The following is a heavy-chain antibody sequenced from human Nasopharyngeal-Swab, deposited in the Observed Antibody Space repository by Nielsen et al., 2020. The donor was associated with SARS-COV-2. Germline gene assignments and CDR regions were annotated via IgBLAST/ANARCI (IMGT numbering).Heavy chain of an antibody. CDR3: AKDVLSSGWWGFDP. CDR2: ITGSGGST. V-gene: IGHV3-23*01. J-gene: IGHJ5*02. D-gene: IGHD6-19*01. Sequence: VRQAPGKGLEWVSVITGSGGSTHYADSMKGRFTISRDNSKNTLYLQVDSLRTDDTAVYYCAKDVLSSGWWGFDPWGQGTQGTVSS.